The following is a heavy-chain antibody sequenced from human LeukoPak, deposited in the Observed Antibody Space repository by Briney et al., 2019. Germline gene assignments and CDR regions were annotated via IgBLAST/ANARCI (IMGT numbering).Heavy chain of an antibody. CDR1: GGTFSSYA. J-gene: IGHJ6*03. V-gene: IGHV1-69*13. D-gene: IGHD2-21*01. Sequence: SVKVSCKASGGTFSSYAISWVRQAPGQGLEWMGGIIPIFGTANYAQKFQGRVTITADESTSTAYMELSSLRSEDTAVYYCATLYDMIAMEYYYYFYMDVWGKGTTVTVSS. CDR2: IIPIFGTA. CDR3: ATLYDMIAMEYYYYFYMDV.